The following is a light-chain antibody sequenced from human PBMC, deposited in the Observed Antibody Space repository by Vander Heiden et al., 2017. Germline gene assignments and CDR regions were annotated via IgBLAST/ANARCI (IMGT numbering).Light chain of an antibody. CDR2: DAS. CDR3: QQYDNWPPLT. Sequence: EIVMTQSPATLSVSPGERATLSCRASPSVISNYAWYQQKPRQAPRLLIYDASTRATGIPARFSGSGSGTEFTLTISSLQSEDFAVYYCQQYDNWPPLTFGGGTKVEIK. J-gene: IGKJ4*01. V-gene: IGKV3-15*01. CDR1: PSVISN.